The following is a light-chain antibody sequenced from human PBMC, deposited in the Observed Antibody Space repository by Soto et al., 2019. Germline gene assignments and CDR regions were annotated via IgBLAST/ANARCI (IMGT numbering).Light chain of an antibody. Sequence: EIVLTQSPASLSLSPGERATLSCRASQSVSSYLAWYQQKPGQAPGLLIYDASNRATGIPARFSGSGSGTDFTLTISSLEPEDFAVYYCQQRSNWLTFGQGTRLEI. J-gene: IGKJ5*01. CDR2: DAS. CDR3: QQRSNWLT. CDR1: QSVSSY. V-gene: IGKV3-11*01.